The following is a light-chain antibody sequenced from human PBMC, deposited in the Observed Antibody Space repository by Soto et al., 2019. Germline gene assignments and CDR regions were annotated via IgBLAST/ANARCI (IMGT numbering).Light chain of an antibody. J-gene: IGKJ1*01. CDR1: QSVSSN. Sequence: EIVMTQSPATLSVSPGERATLSCRASQSVSSNVAWYQQIPGQTPRLLINDASRRATGIPDRFSGSGSGTDFTLTISRLEPEGFAVYYCQQYGSSPPTFGQGTKVDIK. CDR3: QQYGSSPPT. CDR2: DAS. V-gene: IGKV3-20*01.